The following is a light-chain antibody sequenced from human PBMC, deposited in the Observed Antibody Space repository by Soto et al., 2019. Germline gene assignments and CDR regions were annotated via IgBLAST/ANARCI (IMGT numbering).Light chain of an antibody. J-gene: IGKJ2*01. CDR1: QSISTW. V-gene: IGKV1-5*01. CDR2: DAS. Sequence: DIQMTQSPSTLSASVGDRVTITCRASQSISTWLAWYQQKPGQAPKVLIYDASSLGSGVPSRFSGSGSGTEFTLTISSLQPDDFATYYCQHYNSSPYTFGHGTKLEIK. CDR3: QHYNSSPYT.